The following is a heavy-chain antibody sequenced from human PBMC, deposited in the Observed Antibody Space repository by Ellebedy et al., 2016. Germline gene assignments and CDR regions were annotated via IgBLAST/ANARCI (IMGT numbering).Heavy chain of an antibody. CDR2: INQHGSEK. V-gene: IGHV3-7*03. CDR1: HFPFNTYY. Sequence: GESLKISCTASHFPFNTYYMSWVRQAPGKGLEWVANINQHGSEKYYVDSVKGRFTISRDNAKNSLYLQMDSLRAEDTAVYYCRQGHYFGFWGQGTLVTVSS. J-gene: IGHJ4*02. CDR3: RQGHYFGF.